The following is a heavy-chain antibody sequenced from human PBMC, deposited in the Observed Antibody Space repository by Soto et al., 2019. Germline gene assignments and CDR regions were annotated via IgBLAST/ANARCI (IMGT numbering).Heavy chain of an antibody. V-gene: IGHV2-5*01. D-gene: IGHD6-19*01. CDR1: GFSLRASGVG. CDR2: IYWNDDK. CDR3: AKRGSSGWYGRCDP. Sequence: SVPTLVNPTQTLTLTCILSGFSLRASGVGDAWIPQPHGQSLEWLGFIYWNDDKLYSPSLKRRLTITKDTSKNQVVLTMTNIDPVDTAAYYCAKRGSSGWYGRCDPWGQGTMVTAAS. J-gene: IGHJ5*02.